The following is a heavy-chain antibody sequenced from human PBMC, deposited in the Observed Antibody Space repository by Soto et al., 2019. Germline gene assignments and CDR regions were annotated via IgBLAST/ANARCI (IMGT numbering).Heavy chain of an antibody. CDR3: AGGGVRGVITRTRDYYGMDV. J-gene: IGHJ6*02. CDR2: IYPGDSDT. D-gene: IGHD3-10*01. Sequence: GXSLKISCKGSGYSFPSYWIGWVRQMPGKGLDWMGIIYPGDSDTRYSPSFQGQVTISADKSISTAYLQWSSLKASDTAMYYCAGGGVRGVITRTRDYYGMDVWGQGTTVTVS. CDR1: GYSFPSYW. V-gene: IGHV5-51*01.